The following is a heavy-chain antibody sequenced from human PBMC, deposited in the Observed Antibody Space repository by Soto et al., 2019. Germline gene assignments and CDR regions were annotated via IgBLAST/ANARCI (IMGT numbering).Heavy chain of an antibody. CDR3: ARVCAIHDRQLVKYYYYGMDV. J-gene: IGHJ6*02. D-gene: IGHD6-6*01. Sequence: ASVKVSCKASGYTFTSYYMHWVRQAPGQGLEWMGIINPSGGSTSYAQKFQGRVTMTRDTSTSTVYMELSSLRSEDTAVYYCARVCAIHDRQLVKYYYYGMDVWGQGTTVTVSS. CDR1: GYTFTSYY. V-gene: IGHV1-46*01. CDR2: INPSGGST.